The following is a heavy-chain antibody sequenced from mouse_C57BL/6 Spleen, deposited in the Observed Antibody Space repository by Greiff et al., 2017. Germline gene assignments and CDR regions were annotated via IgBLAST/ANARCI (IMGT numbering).Heavy chain of an antibody. J-gene: IGHJ1*03. CDR2: IDPNSGGT. CDR1: GYTFTSYW. V-gene: IGHV1-72*01. CDR3: ARKGIMNNEGAKGYFDV. D-gene: IGHD1-1*01. Sequence: QVQLQQPGAELVKPGASVKLSCTASGYTFTSYWMHWVKQRPGRGLEWIGRIDPNSGGTKYDEKFKSKATLTVDKPSSTAYMQLSSLPSEDTAVDYCARKGIMNNEGAKGYFDVWGTGTTVTVSS.